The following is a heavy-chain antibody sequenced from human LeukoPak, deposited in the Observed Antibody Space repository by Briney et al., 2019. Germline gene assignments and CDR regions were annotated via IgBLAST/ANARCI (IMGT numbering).Heavy chain of an antibody. CDR3: ARDPGRSGGSCYSDY. V-gene: IGHV3-21*01. CDR2: ISSSGTYI. Sequence: KTGGSLRLSCAASGFTVSSNYMSWVRQAPGKGLEWVSTISSSGTYIYYADSVKGRFTISRDNAKNSLYLQMNSLRAEDTAVYYCARDPGRSGGSCYSDYWGQGTLVTVSS. CDR1: GFTVSSNY. D-gene: IGHD2-15*01. J-gene: IGHJ4*02.